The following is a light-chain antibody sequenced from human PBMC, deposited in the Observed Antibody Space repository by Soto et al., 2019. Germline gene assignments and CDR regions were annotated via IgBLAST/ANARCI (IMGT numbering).Light chain of an antibody. CDR2: DVS. CDR3: CSYAGRDIVV. Sequence: QSALTQPRSVSGSPGHSVAISCTGTSSDVGGYTYVAWYRQYPGKAPKLMLYDVSKRPSGVPDRFSGSKSGNTASLTISGLQAEDEADYYCCSYAGRDIVVFGGGTKVTVL. CDR1: SSDVGGYTY. V-gene: IGLV2-11*01. J-gene: IGLJ2*01.